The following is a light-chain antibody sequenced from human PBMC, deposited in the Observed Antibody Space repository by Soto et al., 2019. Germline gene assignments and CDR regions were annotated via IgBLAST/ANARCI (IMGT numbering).Light chain of an antibody. J-gene: IGLJ2*01. V-gene: IGLV7-43*01. CDR1: TGAVTSGFY. CDR3: LLYYGGAQV. CDR2: STG. Sequence: QAVVTQEPSLTVSPGGTVTLTCASSTGAVTSGFYPSWFQQKPGQAPRSLIYSTGNKHSRTPARFSGSLLGGKAALTLSGVQPEDEAEYYCLLYYGGAQVFGGGTKLTVL.